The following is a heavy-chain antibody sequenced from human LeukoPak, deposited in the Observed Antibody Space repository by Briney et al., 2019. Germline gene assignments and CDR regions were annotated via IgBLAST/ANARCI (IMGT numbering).Heavy chain of an antibody. V-gene: IGHV3-33*01. CDR1: GFTFSSYG. J-gene: IGHJ5*02. Sequence: QPGRSLRLSCAASGFTFSSYGMHWVRQAPGKGLEWVAVIWYDGSNKYYADSVKGRFTISRDNSKNTLYLQMNSLRAEDTAVYYCARDKEVVQWRFDPWGQGTLVTVSS. D-gene: IGHD2-15*01. CDR2: IWYDGSNK. CDR3: ARDKEVVQWRFDP.